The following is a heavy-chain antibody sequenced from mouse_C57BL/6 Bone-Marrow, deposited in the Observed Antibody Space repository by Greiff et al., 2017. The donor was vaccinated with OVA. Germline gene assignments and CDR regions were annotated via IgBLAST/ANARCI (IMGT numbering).Heavy chain of an antibody. CDR1: GFNIKDDY. D-gene: IGHD3-1*01. CDR3: TPAHSAIGHWYFDV. J-gene: IGHJ1*03. V-gene: IGHV14-4*01. Sequence: EVQLQQSGAELVRPGASVKLSCTASGFNIKDDYMHWVKQRPEQGLEWIGWIDPENGDTEYASKFQGKATITADTSSNTAYLQLSSLTSEDTAVYYCTPAHSAIGHWYFDVWGTGTTVSASS. CDR2: IDPENGDT.